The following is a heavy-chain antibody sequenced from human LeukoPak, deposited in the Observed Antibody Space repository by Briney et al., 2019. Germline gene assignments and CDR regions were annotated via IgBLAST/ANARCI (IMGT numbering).Heavy chain of an antibody. D-gene: IGHD6-13*01. V-gene: IGHV4-59*01. CDR1: GDSISSYY. J-gene: IGHJ4*02. CDR2: IYHSGST. Sequence: SETLSLTCTVSGDSISSYYWSWIRQPPGKGLEWIGYIYHSGSTNYNPSLKSRVTISADTSKDQFSLKLASVTAADTAVYYCATGYSSTWYYFDYWGRGTLVTVSS. CDR3: ATGYSSTWYYFDY.